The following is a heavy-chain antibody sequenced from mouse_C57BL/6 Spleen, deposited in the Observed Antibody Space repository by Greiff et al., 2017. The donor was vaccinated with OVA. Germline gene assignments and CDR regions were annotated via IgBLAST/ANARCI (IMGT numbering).Heavy chain of an antibody. D-gene: IGHD2-3*01. J-gene: IGHJ4*01. CDR3: ASYDGYYPYAMDY. CDR1: GYTFTSYW. CDR2: IDPSDSYT. V-gene: IGHV1-69*01. Sequence: QVQLQQPGAELVMPGASVKLSCKASGYTFTSYWMHWVKQRPGQGLEWIGEIDPSDSYTNYNQKFKGKSTLTVDKSSSTAYMQLSSLTSEDSAVYYCASYDGYYPYAMDYWGQGTSVTVSS.